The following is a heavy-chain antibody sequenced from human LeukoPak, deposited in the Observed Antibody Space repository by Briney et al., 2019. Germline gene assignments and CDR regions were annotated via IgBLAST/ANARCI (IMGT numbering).Heavy chain of an antibody. V-gene: IGHV4-39*01. CDR2: IYYSETT. J-gene: IGHJ6*03. Sequence: SETLSLTCTVSGGSINTANYYWGWLRQPPGKGLEWIGSIYYSETTYDNPSLKSRVTISIETSKNQFYLRLSSVTASDTAVYYCARQRADYYYYYVDVWGEGTTVAVS. CDR1: GGSINTANYY. CDR3: ARQRADYYYYYVDV.